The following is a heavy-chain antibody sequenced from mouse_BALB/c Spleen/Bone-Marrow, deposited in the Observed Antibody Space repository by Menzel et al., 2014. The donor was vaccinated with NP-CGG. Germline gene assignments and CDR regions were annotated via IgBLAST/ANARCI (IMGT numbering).Heavy chain of an antibody. J-gene: IGHJ3*01. CDR3: AFYYYGSSPFAY. Sequence: VQLQQPGAELVKPGASVKLSCTASGFNTKHTYIHWAKHKPQHYLKRIGRIDPANGNTKYDPKFQGKATITADTSSNTACLRLSSLTSEDTAVYYCAFYYYGSSPFAYWGQGTLVTVSA. D-gene: IGHD1-1*01. CDR1: GFNTKHTY. V-gene: IGHV14-3*02. CDR2: IDPANGNT.